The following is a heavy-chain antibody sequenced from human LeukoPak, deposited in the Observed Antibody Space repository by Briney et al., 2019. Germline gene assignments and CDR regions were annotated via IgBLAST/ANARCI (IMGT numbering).Heavy chain of an antibody. D-gene: IGHD4-17*01. CDR1: GGSFSGYY. CDR2: INHSGST. Sequence: PSETLSLTCAVYGGSFSGYYWSWIRQPPGKGLEWIGEINHSGSTNYNPSLKSRVTISVDTSKNQFSLKLSSVTAADTAVYYCASRIGTTVTTGGAFDYWGQGTLVTVSS. CDR3: ASRIGTTVTTGGAFDY. J-gene: IGHJ4*02. V-gene: IGHV4-34*01.